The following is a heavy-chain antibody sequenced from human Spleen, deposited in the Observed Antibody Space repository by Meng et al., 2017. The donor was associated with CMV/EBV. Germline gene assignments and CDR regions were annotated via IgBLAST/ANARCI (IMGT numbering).Heavy chain of an antibody. D-gene: IGHD3-3*01. Sequence: SWVRQVPGKGLEWIGYVYHSGSTNYNPSLKSRVTISVDTSKNQFSLRLRSVTAADTAVYYCASTKISIFGVVTFETASYNWFDPWGQGTLVTVSS. CDR2: VYHSGST. J-gene: IGHJ5*02. CDR3: ASTKISIFGVVTFETASYNWFDP. V-gene: IGHV4-59*01.